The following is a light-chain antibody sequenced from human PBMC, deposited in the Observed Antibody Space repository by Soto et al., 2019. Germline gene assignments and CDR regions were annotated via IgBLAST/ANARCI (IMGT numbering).Light chain of an antibody. CDR3: ISYTSDDVRYV. V-gene: IGLV2-14*01. CDR1: NSDVGIYDF. Sequence: QSALTQPASVSGTPGLSITISCTGSNSDVGIYDFVSWYQHHPGRAPKLIVSEVSHRPSGVSNRFSGSKSGNTASLTISGLQSEDEADYYCISYTSDDVRYVFGPGTKLTVL. J-gene: IGLJ1*01. CDR2: EVS.